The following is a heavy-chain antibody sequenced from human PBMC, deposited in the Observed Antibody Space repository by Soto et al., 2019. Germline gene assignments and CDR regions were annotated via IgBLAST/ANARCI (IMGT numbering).Heavy chain of an antibody. J-gene: IGHJ6*02. V-gene: IGHV4-39*02. Sequence: KPSETLSLTCTVSGGSISSSSYYWGWIRQPPGKGLEWIGSIYYSGSTYYNPSLKSRVTISVDTSKNQFSLKLSSVTAADTAVYYCAREAVCGGDCYCYGMDVWGQGTTVTVSS. CDR3: AREAVCGGDCYCYGMDV. CDR1: GGSISSSSYY. CDR2: IYYSGST. D-gene: IGHD2-21*01.